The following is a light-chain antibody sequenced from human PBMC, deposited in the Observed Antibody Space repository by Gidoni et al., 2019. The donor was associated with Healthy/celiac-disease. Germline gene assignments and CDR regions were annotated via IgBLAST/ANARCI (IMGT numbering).Light chain of an antibody. V-gene: IGKV1-39*01. Sequence: DIQMTQSPSSLSASVGDRVTITCRASQSISSYLNWYQQKPGKAPKLLIYAASSLQSEVPSRFSGSGSGTDFTLTISSLQPEDFATYYCQQSYSTPRTFXQXTKVEIK. CDR3: QQSYSTPRT. CDR1: QSISSY. J-gene: IGKJ1*01. CDR2: AAS.